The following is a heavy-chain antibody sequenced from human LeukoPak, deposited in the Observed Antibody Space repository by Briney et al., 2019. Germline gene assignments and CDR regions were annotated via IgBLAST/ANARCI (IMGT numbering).Heavy chain of an antibody. J-gene: IGHJ5*02. Sequence: GASVKVSCKASGGTFSSYAISWVRQAPGQGLEWMGRIIPIFGIANYAQKFQGRVTITADKSTSTAYMELSSLRSEDTAVYYCASSSAPLHNDFWSAYIQNWFDPWGQGTLVTVSS. CDR2: IIPIFGIA. CDR1: GGTFSSYA. D-gene: IGHD3-3*01. CDR3: ASSSAPLHNDFWSAYIQNWFDP. V-gene: IGHV1-69*04.